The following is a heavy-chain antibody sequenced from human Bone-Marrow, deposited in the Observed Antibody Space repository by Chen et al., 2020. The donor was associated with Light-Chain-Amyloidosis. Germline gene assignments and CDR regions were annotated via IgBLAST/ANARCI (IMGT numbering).Heavy chain of an antibody. CDR2: LNPKTGNP. J-gene: IGHJ4*02. V-gene: IGHV7-4-1*02. CDR3: ARRYMDISSKYYFDY. CDR1: GYTFRNYA. Sequence: QVQLVQSGSELKEPGASVKLSCKTSGYTFRNYAINWVRLAPGQGLEWMGWLNPKTGNPTYADDFTGRFVFSLDTSVKTAWLQINSLKAEDTAIYFCARRYMDISSKYYFDYWGQGTLVTVSS. D-gene: IGHD6-6*01.